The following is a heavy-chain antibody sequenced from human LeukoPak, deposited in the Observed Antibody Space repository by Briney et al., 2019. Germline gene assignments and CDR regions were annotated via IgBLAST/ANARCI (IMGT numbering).Heavy chain of an antibody. CDR1: GGTFSSYA. J-gene: IGHJ6*03. CDR3: ARGGGYYDSSGYYFGYYYYYMDV. CDR2: IIPIFGTA. Sequence: SVKVSCKASGGTFSSYAISWVRQAPGQGLEWMGGIIPIFGTANYAQKFQGRVTITRNTSISTAYMELSSLRSEDTAVYYCARGGGYYDSSGYYFGYYYYYMDVWGKGTTVTVSS. V-gene: IGHV1-69*05. D-gene: IGHD3-22*01.